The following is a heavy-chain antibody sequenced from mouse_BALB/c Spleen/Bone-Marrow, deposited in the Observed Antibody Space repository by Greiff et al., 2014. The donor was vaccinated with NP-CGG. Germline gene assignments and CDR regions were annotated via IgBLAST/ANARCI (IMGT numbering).Heavy chain of an antibody. J-gene: IGHJ2*01. D-gene: IGHD1-2*01. Sequence: EVQLQQSGPGLVKPGASVRISCTASGYSFTGYFMSWMMQSHGKSLEWIGGINPYNGDTFYNPKFKGKATLTGDNSSSTAHMELQSLASEAAAAYYCASSFITTDYYSDYWGQGTTLTVSS. V-gene: IGHV1-20*02. CDR1: GYSFTGYF. CDR2: INPYNGDT. CDR3: ASSFITTDYYSDY.